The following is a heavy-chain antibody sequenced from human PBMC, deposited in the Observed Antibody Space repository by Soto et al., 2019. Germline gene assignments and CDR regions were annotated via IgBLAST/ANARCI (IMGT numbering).Heavy chain of an antibody. J-gene: IGHJ4*02. Sequence: GGSLRLSCVASGFTFSRHGLSWVRQAPGKGLEWVSTINPSGDSTFYADSVKGRFTISRDNSKNTVYLQMNSLSVGDTAVYLCAKVDVSTAGSFDYWRQRALVTVCS. CDR2: INPSGDST. V-gene: IGHV3-23*01. CDR1: GFTFSRHG. CDR3: AKVDVSTAGSFDY. D-gene: IGHD6-13*01.